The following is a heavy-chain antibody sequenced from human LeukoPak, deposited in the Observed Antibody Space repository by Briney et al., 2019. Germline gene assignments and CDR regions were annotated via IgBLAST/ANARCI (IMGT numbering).Heavy chain of an antibody. J-gene: IGHJ4*02. D-gene: IGHD5-12*01. CDR1: GFTFSRYS. CDR2: ISSSSSTI. CDR3: ARGADSGYENLVY. Sequence: GESLKISCAASGFTFSRYSMNWVRQAPGKGLEWVSYISSSSSTIYYADSVKGRFTISRDNAKNSLDLQMSSLRDEDTAVYYCARGADSGYENLVYWGQGTLVTVSS. V-gene: IGHV3-48*02.